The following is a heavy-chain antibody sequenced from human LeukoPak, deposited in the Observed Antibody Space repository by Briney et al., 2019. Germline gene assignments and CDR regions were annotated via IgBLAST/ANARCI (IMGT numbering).Heavy chain of an antibody. CDR1: GFTFSSYG. CDR3: ARSPYSSSYYYYYMDV. D-gene: IGHD6-13*01. CDR2: ISGSGGST. V-gene: IGHV3-23*01. Sequence: PGGSLRLSCAASGFTFSSYGMSWVRQAPGKGLEWVSAISGSGGSTYYADSVKGRFTISSDNAKNSLYLQMNSLRAEDTAVYYCARSPYSSSYYYYYMDVWGKGTTVTVSS. J-gene: IGHJ6*03.